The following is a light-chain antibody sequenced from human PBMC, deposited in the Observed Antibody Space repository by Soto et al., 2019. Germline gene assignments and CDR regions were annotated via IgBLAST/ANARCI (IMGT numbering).Light chain of an antibody. CDR3: QQYNSYSRT. V-gene: IGKV1-5*01. Sequence: DIQMTQSPSTLSASVGDRVTITCRASQSISNWLAWYQQEPGKAPKLLIYDASSLESGVSLRFSGSGSGTEFTLTISSLQPDDFATYYCQQYNSYSRTFGQGTKVDIK. CDR2: DAS. CDR1: QSISNW. J-gene: IGKJ1*01.